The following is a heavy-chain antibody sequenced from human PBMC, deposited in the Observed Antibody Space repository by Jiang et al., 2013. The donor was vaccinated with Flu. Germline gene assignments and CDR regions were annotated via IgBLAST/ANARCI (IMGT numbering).Heavy chain of an antibody. CDR2: INPNSGGT. CDR1: GYTFTGYY. J-gene: IGHJ4*02. CDR3: ARALPVDTAMAHPTYYFDY. V-gene: IGHV1-2*02. D-gene: IGHD5-18*01. Sequence: GAEVKKPGASVKVSCKASGYTFTGYYMHWVRQAPGQGLEWMGWINPNSGGTNYAQKFQGRVTMTRDTSISTAYMELSRLRSDDTAVYYCARALPVDTAMAHPTYYFDYWGQGTLVTVSS.